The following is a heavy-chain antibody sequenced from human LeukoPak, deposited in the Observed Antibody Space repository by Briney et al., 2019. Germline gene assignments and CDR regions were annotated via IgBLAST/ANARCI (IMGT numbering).Heavy chain of an antibody. V-gene: IGHV4-34*01. J-gene: IGHJ4*02. Sequence: SETLSLTCAVYVGSFSGYYWSWIRQPPGRGLEWIGEINHSGSTNYNPSLKRRVTISVDTSKNQFSLQLSSMPAADTAAYYSARASYYYDSSGYTAYWGQGTLVTVSS. CDR3: ARASYYYDSSGYTAY. D-gene: IGHD3-22*01. CDR1: VGSFSGYY. CDR2: INHSGST.